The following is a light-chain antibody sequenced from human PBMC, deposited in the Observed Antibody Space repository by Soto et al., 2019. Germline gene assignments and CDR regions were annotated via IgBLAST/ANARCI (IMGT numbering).Light chain of an antibody. V-gene: IGKV3-20*01. Sequence: EIVLTQSPYTLSLSPGETATLSCGASQSVSSSHIAWYQQKPGQSPRLLIDGASSRASGIPDRFSGSGSGTDFTLTISRLEPEDFAVYYCQQYVGLPPTFGQGTKVDIK. CDR1: QSVSSSH. CDR2: GAS. CDR3: QQYVGLPPT. J-gene: IGKJ1*01.